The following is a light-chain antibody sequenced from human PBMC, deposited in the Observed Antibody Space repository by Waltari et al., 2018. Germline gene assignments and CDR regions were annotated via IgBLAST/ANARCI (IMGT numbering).Light chain of an antibody. CDR2: GAS. CDR1: HNIITY. CDR3: QQSYSVPYT. J-gene: IGKJ2*01. V-gene: IGKV1-39*01. Sequence: DIQMTHSPSSLSPSVGDRVTITSRASHNIITYLHWYLQEPGKAPQLLIYGASTLQTGVTSRFSGSGSGTEFTLTISGLQPQDFATYYCQQSYSVPYTFGQGTKLEI.